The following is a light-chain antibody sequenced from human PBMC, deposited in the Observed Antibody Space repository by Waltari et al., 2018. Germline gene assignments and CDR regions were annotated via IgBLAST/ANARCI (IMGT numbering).Light chain of an antibody. Sequence: QSDLTQPASVSGSPGQSITISCTGTSSDVGNHKHVSWYQQHPGKAPKLIIYDDATRPSGVSNRFSGSKSDYTASLTISGLQAEDEAEYFCASFSTRNIFVFGGGTEVTVL. CDR3: ASFSTRNIFV. CDR2: DDA. J-gene: IGLJ1*01. V-gene: IGLV2-14*03. CDR1: SSDVGNHKH.